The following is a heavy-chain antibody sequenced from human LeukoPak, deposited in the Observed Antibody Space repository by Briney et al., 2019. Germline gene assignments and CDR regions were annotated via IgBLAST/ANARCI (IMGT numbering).Heavy chain of an antibody. CDR2: ISSSGSTI. CDR3: ARRSGYSSFTANFDY. V-gene: IGHV3-11*01. J-gene: IGHJ4*02. D-gene: IGHD6-13*01. Sequence: GGSLRLSCAASGFTFSDYYMSWIRQAPGKGLEWVSYISSSGSTIYYADSVKGRFTISRDNAKNSLYLQMNSLRAEDTAVYYCARRSGYSSFTANFDYWGQGTLVTVXS. CDR1: GFTFSDYY.